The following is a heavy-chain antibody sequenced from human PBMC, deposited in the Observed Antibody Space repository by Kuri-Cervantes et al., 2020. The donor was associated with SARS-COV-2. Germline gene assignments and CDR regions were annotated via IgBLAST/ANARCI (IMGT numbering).Heavy chain of an antibody. Sequence: GESLKISCAASGFTFSDYYMSWVRQAPGKGLEWVSAISGSGGSTYYADSVKGRFTISRDNSKNTLYLQMNSLRAEDTAVYYCAKDPTYYDFWSGPITFYWYFDLWGRGTLVTVSS. CDR1: GFTFSDYY. V-gene: IGHV3-23*01. J-gene: IGHJ2*01. CDR2: ISGSGGST. D-gene: IGHD3-3*01. CDR3: AKDPTYYDFWSGPITFYWYFDL.